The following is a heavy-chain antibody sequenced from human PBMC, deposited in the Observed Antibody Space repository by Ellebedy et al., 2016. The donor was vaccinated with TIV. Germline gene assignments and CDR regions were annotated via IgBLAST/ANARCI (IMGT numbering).Heavy chain of an antibody. J-gene: IGHJ4*02. Sequence: PGGSLRLSCAASGFTVSSNEMSWVRQAPGKGLEWVSGISGSATSTAYADSVRGRFTISRDNSKNTLYLQMNSLRAEDTAVYYCASSRYHYYLGNTIFVYWGQGTLVTVSS. V-gene: IGHV3-23*01. CDR2: ISGSATST. CDR1: GFTVSSNE. CDR3: ASSRYHYYLGNTIFVY. D-gene: IGHD3-10*01.